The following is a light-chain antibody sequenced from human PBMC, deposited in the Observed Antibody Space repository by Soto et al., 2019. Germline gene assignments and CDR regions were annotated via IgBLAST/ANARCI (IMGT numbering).Light chain of an antibody. V-gene: IGKV3-11*01. J-gene: IGKJ2*01. CDR1: QSVSSY. Sequence: EIVLTQSPATLSLSPGERATLSCRASQSVSSYLAWYQQKPGQAPRLLIYEASNRATGIPARFSGSGSGTDFTLTISSLESEDSAVYYCQQRSYWPPYTFVQGTKVEIK. CDR3: QQRSYWPPYT. CDR2: EAS.